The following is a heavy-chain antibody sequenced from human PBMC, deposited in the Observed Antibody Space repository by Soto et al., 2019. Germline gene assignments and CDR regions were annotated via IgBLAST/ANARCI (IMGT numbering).Heavy chain of an antibody. J-gene: IGHJ4*02. V-gene: IGHV1-69*13. CDR2: IIPIFGTA. CDR1: GGTFSSYA. CDR3: ARGYSSSWYEFDY. D-gene: IGHD6-13*01. Sequence: ASVKVSCKASGGTFSSYAISWVRQAPGQGLERMGGIIPIFGTANYAQKFQGRVTITADESTSTAYMELSSLRSEDTAVYYCARGYSSSWYEFDYWGQGTLVTVSS.